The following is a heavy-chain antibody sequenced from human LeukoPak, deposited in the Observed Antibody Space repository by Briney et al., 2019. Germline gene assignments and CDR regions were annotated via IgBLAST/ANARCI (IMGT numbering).Heavy chain of an antibody. D-gene: IGHD6-19*01. CDR2: IYTSGST. V-gene: IGHV4-61*02. J-gene: IGHJ4*02. CDR1: GGSISSGSYY. CDR3: ARTGRDSRGWYFDY. Sequence: SETLSLTCTVSGGSISSGSYYWSWIRQPTGKGLEWIGRIYTSGSTNYNPSLKSRVTISVDTSKNQFSLKLSSVTAADTAVYYCARTGRDSRGWYFDYWGQGTLVTVSS.